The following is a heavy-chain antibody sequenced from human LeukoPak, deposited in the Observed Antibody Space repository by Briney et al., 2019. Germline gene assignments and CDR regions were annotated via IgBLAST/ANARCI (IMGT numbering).Heavy chain of an antibody. D-gene: IGHD6-19*01. CDR3: ARDGSSGWTDAFDI. CDR1: GGSISSGSYY. V-gene: IGHV4-61*02. Sequence: SQTLSLTCTVSGGSISSGSYYWRWLRQPAGTGLEWIGRIYTSGSTNYNPSLKSRVTISVDTSKNQFSLKLSSVTAADTAVYYCARDGSSGWTDAFDIWGQGTMVTVSS. CDR2: IYTSGST. J-gene: IGHJ3*02.